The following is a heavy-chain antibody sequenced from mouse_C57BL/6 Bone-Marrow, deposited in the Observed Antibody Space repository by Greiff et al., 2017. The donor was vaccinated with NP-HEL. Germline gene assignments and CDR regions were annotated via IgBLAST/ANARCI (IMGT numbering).Heavy chain of an antibody. Sequence: QVQLQQPGAELVRPGSSVKLSCKASGYTFTSYWMDWVKQRPGQGLEWIGNIYPSDSENHYNQKFKDKATLTVDKSSSTAYMQLSSLTTEDSAVYYCARGLGKKDYWGQGTTLTVSS. CDR2: IYPSDSEN. V-gene: IGHV1-61*01. J-gene: IGHJ2*01. CDR3: ARGLGKKDY. D-gene: IGHD2-4*01. CDR1: GYTFTSYW.